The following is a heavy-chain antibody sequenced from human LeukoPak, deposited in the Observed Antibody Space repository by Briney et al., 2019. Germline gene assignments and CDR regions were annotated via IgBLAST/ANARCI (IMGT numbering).Heavy chain of an antibody. CDR3: ARGSRFGVVGRDAFDI. J-gene: IGHJ3*02. CDR1: GFIFSDYY. D-gene: IGHD3-3*01. CDR2: ISSSGSTM. Sequence: GGSLRLSCAASGFIFSDYYMSWIRQAPGKGLEWVSYISSSGSTMYYTDSVKGRFTISRDNAKNSLYLQVNSLRAEDTAVYYCARGSRFGVVGRDAFDIWGQGTVVTVSS. V-gene: IGHV3-11*04.